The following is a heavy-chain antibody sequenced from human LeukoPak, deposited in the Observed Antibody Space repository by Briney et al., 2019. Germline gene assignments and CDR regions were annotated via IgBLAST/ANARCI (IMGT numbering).Heavy chain of an antibody. CDR3: ARVCSSSSCYGLLDY. V-gene: IGHV4-4*07. Sequence: SETLSLTCTVSGGSISSYYWSWIRQPAGKGLEWIGRIYPSGSTNYNPSLKSRVTLSVDTSKDQISLKLSSVTAADTAIYYCARVCSSSSCYGLLDYWGQGTLVTVSS. J-gene: IGHJ4*02. D-gene: IGHD2-2*01. CDR2: IYPSGST. CDR1: GGSISSYY.